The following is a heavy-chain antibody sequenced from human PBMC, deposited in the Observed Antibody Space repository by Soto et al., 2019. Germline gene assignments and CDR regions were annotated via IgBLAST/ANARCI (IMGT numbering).Heavy chain of an antibody. V-gene: IGHV3-30*03. D-gene: IGHD2-21*02. CDR1: GFTFSRYG. Sequence: GGSLRLSCTASGFTFSRYGMHWARQAPGKGLEWVAFISFDGSNKYYVDSVKGRFTISRDNSKNTLYLQMNSLRPEDSAMYYCAIGLAYCGTDCYSLDPDFDYWGPGTLVTVSS. J-gene: IGHJ4*02. CDR3: AIGLAYCGTDCYSLDPDFDY. CDR2: ISFDGSNK.